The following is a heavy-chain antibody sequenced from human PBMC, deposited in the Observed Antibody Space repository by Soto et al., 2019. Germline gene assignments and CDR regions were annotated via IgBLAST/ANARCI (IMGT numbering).Heavy chain of an antibody. CDR2: INPNSGGT. CDR3: ARSLTEGYCTITGCYTRPLYGMDV. CDR1: GYTFSGYY. D-gene: IGHD2-2*02. J-gene: IGHJ6*02. V-gene: IGHV1-2*02. Sequence: QEQLVQSGAEVKKPGASVKVSCKASGYTFSGYYIHWLRQAPGQGLEWMGWINPNSGGTNYAQKFKGRVNVARDTPTSTAYMELSRLTSDDTAVYYCARSLTEGYCTITGCYTRPLYGMDVWGQGTTVTVSS.